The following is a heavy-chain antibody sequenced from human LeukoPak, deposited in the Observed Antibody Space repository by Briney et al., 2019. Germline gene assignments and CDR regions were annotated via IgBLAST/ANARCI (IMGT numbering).Heavy chain of an antibody. V-gene: IGHV3-30*02. J-gene: IGHJ3*01. CDR1: GFTFSRYG. CDR2: IQTDGSAK. CDR3: AIEISRLVIHAFDL. D-gene: IGHD3-9*01. Sequence: GGSLRLSCVSSGFTFSRYGIHWVRQDPGKGLEWVSFIQTDGSAKYYSDSVKGRFTISRDNPKNTVYMQMNSLSTEDTAVYYCAIEISRLVIHAFDLWGQGTMVTVSS.